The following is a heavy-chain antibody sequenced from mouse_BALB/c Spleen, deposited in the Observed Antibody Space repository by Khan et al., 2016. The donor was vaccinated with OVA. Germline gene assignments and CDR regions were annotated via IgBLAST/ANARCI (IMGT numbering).Heavy chain of an antibody. CDR1: GYSITSGYA. CDR2: ISYSGVT. J-gene: IGHJ2*01. V-gene: IGHV3-2*02. Sequence: EVQLQESGPGLVKPSQSLSLTCTVTGYSITSGYAWNWIRQFPGNKLEWMGYISYSGVTSYTPSLKSRISLTRDTSKNQFFLQLNSMTTEDTATYYCARGNCYGYYFDYWGQGTTLTVSS. D-gene: IGHD1-1*01. CDR3: ARGNCYGYYFDY.